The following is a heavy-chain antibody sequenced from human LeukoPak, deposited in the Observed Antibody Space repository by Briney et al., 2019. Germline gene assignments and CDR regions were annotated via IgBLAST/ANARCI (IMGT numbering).Heavy chain of an antibody. D-gene: IGHD5-18*01. CDR3: ARYEDTALASHDY. Sequence: PSETLSLTCAVYGGSFSGYYWSWIRQPPGKGLEWIGEINHSGSTNYNPSLKSRVTISVDTSKNQFSLKLSSVTAADTAVYYCARYEDTALASHDYWGQGTLVTVSS. CDR1: GGSFSGYY. CDR2: INHSGST. J-gene: IGHJ4*02. V-gene: IGHV4-34*01.